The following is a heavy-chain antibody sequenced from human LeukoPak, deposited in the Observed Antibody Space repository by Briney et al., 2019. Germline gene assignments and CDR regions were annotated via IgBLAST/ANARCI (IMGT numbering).Heavy chain of an antibody. D-gene: IGHD6-13*01. CDR2: VNPNNGGT. CDR1: GYTFTGYY. Sequence: ASVNVSCKASGYTFTGYYMHWVRQAPGQGLEWMGWVNPNNGGTNYAQKFQGRVTMTRDTSINTGYMELSRLRSDDTAVYYCATAPRYSSSRPPFDYWGQGTLVTVSS. CDR3: ATAPRYSSSRPPFDY. V-gene: IGHV1-2*02. J-gene: IGHJ4*02.